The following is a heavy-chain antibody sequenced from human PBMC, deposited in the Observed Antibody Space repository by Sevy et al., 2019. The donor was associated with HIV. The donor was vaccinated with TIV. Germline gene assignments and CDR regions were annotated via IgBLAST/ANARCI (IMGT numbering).Heavy chain of an antibody. Sequence: SETLSLTCTVSGGSISSSSYYWGWIRQRPGKGLEWNESIYYSGSAYYNPSLKSRVTISVDTSKNQFSLKLSSVTAADTAVYYCASTYDSSGYYYTVPRYWGQGTLVTVSS. CDR1: GGSISSSSYY. J-gene: IGHJ4*02. D-gene: IGHD3-22*01. CDR2: IYYSGSA. V-gene: IGHV4-39*01. CDR3: ASTYDSSGYYYTVPRY.